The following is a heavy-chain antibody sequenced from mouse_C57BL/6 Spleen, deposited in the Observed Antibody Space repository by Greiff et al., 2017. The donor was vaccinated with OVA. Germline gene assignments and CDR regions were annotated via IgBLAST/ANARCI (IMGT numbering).Heavy chain of an antibody. J-gene: IGHJ3*01. D-gene: IGHD2-3*01. Sequence: QVQLQQPGAELVKPGASVKLSCKASGYTFTSYWMHWVKQRPGQGLEWIGMIHPNSGSTNYNEKFKSKATLTVDKSSSTAYMQLSSLTSEDSAVYYCAAYDGYYDWFAYWGQGTLVTVSA. V-gene: IGHV1-64*01. CDR3: AAYDGYYDWFAY. CDR1: GYTFTSYW. CDR2: IHPNSGST.